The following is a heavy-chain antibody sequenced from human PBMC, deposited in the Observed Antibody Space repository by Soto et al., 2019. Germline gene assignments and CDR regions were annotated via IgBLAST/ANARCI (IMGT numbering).Heavy chain of an antibody. CDR2: INPIFGTA. CDR3: AGDVDRSGYYSS. D-gene: IGHD3-22*01. J-gene: IGHJ5*02. CDR1: GGTFSSYA. Sequence: QVQLVQSGAEVKKPGSSVKVSCKASGGTFSSYAISWVRQAPGQGLEWMGGINPIFGTANYAQKFQGRVTITADESTSTAYMELSRLSCEDTAVYYCAGDVDRSGYYSSWGQGTLVTVSS. V-gene: IGHV1-69*12.